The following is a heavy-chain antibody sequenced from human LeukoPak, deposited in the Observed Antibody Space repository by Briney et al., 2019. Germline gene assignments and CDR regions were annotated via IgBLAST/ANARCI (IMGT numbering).Heavy chain of an antibody. CDR3: ARSKTFPYFDY. J-gene: IGHJ4*02. CDR1: GYSFITYR. D-gene: IGHD4-11*01. CDR2: IYPGDSDT. V-gene: IGHV5-51*01. Sequence: GESLKISCKGSGYSFITYRIGWVRQMLGKGLEWMGIIYPGDSDTRYSPSFQGQVTISADKSISTAYLQWSSLKASDTAMYYCARSKTFPYFDYWGQGTLVTVSS.